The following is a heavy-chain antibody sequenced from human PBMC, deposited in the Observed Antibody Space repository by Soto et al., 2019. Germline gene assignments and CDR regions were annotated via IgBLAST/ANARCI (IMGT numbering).Heavy chain of an antibody. CDR2: INHSGST. D-gene: IGHD2-15*01. V-gene: IGHV4-34*01. CDR1: GGSFSGYY. J-gene: IGHJ6*02. CDR3: ARVGETGCSGGSCSSGKAGTYPYYYGMDV. Sequence: QVQLQQWGAGLLKPSETLSLTCAVYGGSFSGYYWSWIRQPPGKGLEWIGEINHSGSTNYNPSLKRRVTISVDTSKNQFSLKLSSVTAADTAVYYCARVGETGCSGGSCSSGKAGTYPYYYGMDVWGQGTTVTVSS.